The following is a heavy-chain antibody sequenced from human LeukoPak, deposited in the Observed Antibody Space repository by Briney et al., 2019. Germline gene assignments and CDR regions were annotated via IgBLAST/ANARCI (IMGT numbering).Heavy chain of an antibody. J-gene: IGHJ4*02. CDR1: GFTVSSKY. CDR2: IYTGGST. V-gene: IGHV3-66*02. CDR3: AREGGTVAYYFDD. Sequence: GGSLRLSCAASGFTVSSKYMNWVRQAPGKRLEWVSVIYTGGSTYYADSVKGRFTISRDNSKNTVYLQMNSLKAEDTAMYYCAREGGTVAYYFDDWGQGTLVTVSS. D-gene: IGHD2-8*02.